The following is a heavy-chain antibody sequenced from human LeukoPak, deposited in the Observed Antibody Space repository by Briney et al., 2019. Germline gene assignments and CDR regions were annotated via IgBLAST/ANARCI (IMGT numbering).Heavy chain of an antibody. V-gene: IGHV3-49*04. CDR1: GFAFGDFA. CDR2: IRRKSYSGTT. Sequence: GVSLRLSCTASGFAFGDFAMSWVRQAPGKGLEGVAFIRRKSYSGTTEHAASVKGRFTISRDDSKSIAYLQMNSLNTDYTAVYYCTRVIRLSGGRYYFDYWGQGTLVTVSS. J-gene: IGHJ4*02. D-gene: IGHD3-9*01. CDR3: TRVIRLSGGRYYFDY.